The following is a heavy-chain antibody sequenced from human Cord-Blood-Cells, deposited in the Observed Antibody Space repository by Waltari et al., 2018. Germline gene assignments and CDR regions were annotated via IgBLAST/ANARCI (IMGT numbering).Heavy chain of an antibody. D-gene: IGHD3-10*01. CDR3: ARSDYYGSGSYYPFDY. V-gene: IGHV4-39*07. CDR1: GGSIRSSSYY. J-gene: IGHJ4*02. CDR2: IYYSGST. Sequence: QLQLQESGPGLVKPSETLSLTCTVSGGSIRSSSYYWGWIRQPPGKGLEWIGSIYYSGSTYSSPSLKSRVTISVDTSKNQFSLKLGSVTAADTAVYYCARSDYYGSGSYYPFDYWGQGTLVTVSS.